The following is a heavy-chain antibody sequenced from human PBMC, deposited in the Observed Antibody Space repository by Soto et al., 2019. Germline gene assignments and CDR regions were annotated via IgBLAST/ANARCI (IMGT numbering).Heavy chain of an antibody. V-gene: IGHV3-30-3*01. J-gene: IGHJ3*02. Sequence: GGSLRLSCAASGFTFSSYAMHWVRQAPGKGLEWVAVISYDGSNKYYADSVKGRFTISRDNSKNTLYLQMNSLRAEDTAVYYCASESIAARPDGDDAFDIWGQGTMVTVSS. CDR2: ISYDGSNK. D-gene: IGHD6-6*01. CDR1: GFTFSSYA. CDR3: ASESIAARPDGDDAFDI.